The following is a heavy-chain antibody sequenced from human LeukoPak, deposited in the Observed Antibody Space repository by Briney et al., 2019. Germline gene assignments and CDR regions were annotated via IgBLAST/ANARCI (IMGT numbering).Heavy chain of an antibody. CDR3: VKGFCSSTSCYPDY. CDR2: ISSNGGST. J-gene: IGHJ4*02. Sequence: HSGGSLRLSCSPSGFTFGSYAMHWVRQAPGRGLEYVSAISSNGGSTYYADSVKGRFTISRDNSKNTLYLQMSSLRPDDTSVYFCVKGFCSSTSCYPDYWGQGTLVTISS. D-gene: IGHD2-2*01. V-gene: IGHV3-64D*06. CDR1: GFTFGSYA.